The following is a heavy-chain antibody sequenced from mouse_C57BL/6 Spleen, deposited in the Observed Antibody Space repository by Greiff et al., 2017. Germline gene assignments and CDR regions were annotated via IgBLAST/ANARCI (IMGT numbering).Heavy chain of an antibody. CDR2: IYPGSGNT. V-gene: IGHV1-76*01. Sequence: QVQLQQSGAELVRPGASVKLSCKASGYTFTDYYINWVKQRPGQGLEWIARIYPGSGNTYYNEKFKGKATLTAEKSSSTAYMQLSSLTSEDSAVYFCARDYGSSYEGYYFDYWGQGTTLTVSS. CDR3: ARDYGSSYEGYYFDY. J-gene: IGHJ2*01. CDR1: GYTFTDYY. D-gene: IGHD1-1*01.